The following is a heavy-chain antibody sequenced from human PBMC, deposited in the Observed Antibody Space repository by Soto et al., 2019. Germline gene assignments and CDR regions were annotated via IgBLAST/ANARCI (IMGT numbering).Heavy chain of an antibody. J-gene: IGHJ2*01. CDR2: ISSSGSTI. CDR3: ASKTHVDTAMASFKDWYFDL. V-gene: IGHV3-11*01. CDR1: GFTFSDYY. D-gene: IGHD5-18*01. Sequence: QVQLVESGGGLVKPGGSLRLSCAASGFTFSDYYMSWIRQAPGKGLEWVSYISSSGSTIYYADSVKGRFTISRDNAKNSLYLQMNSLRAEDTAVYYCASKTHVDTAMASFKDWYFDLWGRGTLVTVSS.